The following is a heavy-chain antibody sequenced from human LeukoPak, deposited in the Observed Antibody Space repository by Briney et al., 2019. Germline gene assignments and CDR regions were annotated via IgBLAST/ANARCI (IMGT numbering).Heavy chain of an antibody. CDR3: ARADGSGSYPLDY. J-gene: IGHJ4*02. CDR1: GFTFSSYA. V-gene: IGHV3-30-3*01. D-gene: IGHD3-10*01. Sequence: GGSLRLSCAASGFTFSSYAMHWVRQAPGKGLEWVAVISYDGSNKYYADSVKGRFTISRDNSKNTLYLQMNSLRAEDTAVYYCARADGSGSYPLDYWGQGTLVTVSS. CDR2: ISYDGSNK.